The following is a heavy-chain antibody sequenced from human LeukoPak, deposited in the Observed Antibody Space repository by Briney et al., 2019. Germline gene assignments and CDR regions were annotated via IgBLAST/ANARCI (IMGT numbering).Heavy chain of an antibody. CDR3: ASNYYDSSGYSDY. CDR1: GYTFTGYY. D-gene: IGHD3-22*01. CDR2: INPNSGGT. J-gene: IGHJ4*02. Sequence: ASVKVSCKASGYTFTGYYMHWVRQAPGQGLEWMGRINPNSGGTGYAQKFQGRVTMTRNTSISTAYMELSSLRPEDTAVYYCASNYYDSSGYSDYWGQGTLVTVSS. V-gene: IGHV1-2*06.